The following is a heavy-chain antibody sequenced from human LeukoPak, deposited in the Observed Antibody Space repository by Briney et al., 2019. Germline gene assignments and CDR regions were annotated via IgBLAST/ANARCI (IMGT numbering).Heavy chain of an antibody. CDR3: ARASPDRGSWYTYYFDY. D-gene: IGHD6-13*01. CDR1: GFTVSSNY. J-gene: IGHJ4*02. Sequence: GGSLRLSCAASGFTVSSNYMSWVRQAPGKGLEWVSVIYSGGSTHYADSVKGRFTISRDNSKNTLYLQMNSLRAEDTAVYYCARASPDRGSWYTYYFDYWGQGTLVTVSS. CDR2: IYSGGST. V-gene: IGHV3-53*01.